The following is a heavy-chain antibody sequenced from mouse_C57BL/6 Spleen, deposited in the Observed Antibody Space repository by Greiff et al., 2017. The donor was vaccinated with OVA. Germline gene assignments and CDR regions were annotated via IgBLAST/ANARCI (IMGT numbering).Heavy chain of an antibody. Sequence: QVQLKESGAELVRPGASVTLSCKASGYTFTDYEMHWVKQTPVHGLEWIGAIDPESGGTAYNQKFKGKATLTADKPSSTAYMALSSLTSEDSAVYYGTRKRLNYYDYLYAMDYWGQGTSVTVSS. CDR1: GYTFTDYE. D-gene: IGHD2-4*01. CDR3: TRKRLNYYDYLYAMDY. CDR2: IDPESGGT. V-gene: IGHV1-15*01. J-gene: IGHJ4*01.